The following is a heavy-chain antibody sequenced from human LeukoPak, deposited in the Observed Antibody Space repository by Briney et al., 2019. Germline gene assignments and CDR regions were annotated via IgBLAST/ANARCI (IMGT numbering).Heavy chain of an antibody. J-gene: IGHJ4*02. CDR3: AKSPGSYGSGTFDY. D-gene: IGHD3-10*01. Sequence: GGSLRLSCAASGFTFNSYAMSWVRQAPGKGLEWVSAISGSGGSTYYADSVKGRFTISRDNSKNTLYLQMKSLRAEDTAVYYCAKSPGSYGSGTFDYWGQGSLVTVSS. V-gene: IGHV3-23*01. CDR1: GFTFNSYA. CDR2: ISGSGGST.